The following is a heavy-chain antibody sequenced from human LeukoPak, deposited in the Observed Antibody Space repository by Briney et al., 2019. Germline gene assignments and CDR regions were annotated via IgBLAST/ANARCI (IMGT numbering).Heavy chain of an antibody. CDR2: IYHSGST. Sequence: SETLSLTCAVSGYSISSGYYWGWIRQPPGKGLEWIGSIYHSGSTYYNPSLRSRVTISVDTSKNQFSLNLSSVTAADTAVYYCARHNWGSDFDYWGQGTLVTVSS. V-gene: IGHV4-38-2*01. D-gene: IGHD7-27*01. J-gene: IGHJ4*02. CDR3: ARHNWGSDFDY. CDR1: GYSISSGYY.